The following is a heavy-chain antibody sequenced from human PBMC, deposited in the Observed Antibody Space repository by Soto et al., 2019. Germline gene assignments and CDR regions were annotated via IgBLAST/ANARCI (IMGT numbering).Heavy chain of an antibody. Sequence: GSLRLSCTTSGFTFNTYGMHWVRQAPGKGLEWVAIIWYDGSNKYYADSVKGRFTISRDNSKNTLYLQMNSLRAEDTALYYCARADCSGAYCYSWPFNYGVDVWGQGTTVTVPS. CDR2: IWYDGSNK. CDR1: GFTFNTYG. CDR3: ARADCSGAYCYSWPFNYGVDV. V-gene: IGHV3-33*08. J-gene: IGHJ6*02. D-gene: IGHD2-15*01.